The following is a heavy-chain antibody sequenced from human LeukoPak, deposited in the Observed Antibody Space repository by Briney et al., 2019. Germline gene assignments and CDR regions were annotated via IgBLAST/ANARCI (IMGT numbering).Heavy chain of an antibody. CDR1: GFTISGFY. V-gene: IGHV3-66*01. CDR3: VKDSRITIFGVPFFGY. Sequence: GGSLRLSCAASGFTISGFYMTWVRQAPGKGLEWVSVINSGGGTYYADSVRGRFTISRDNSKSTLYLQMSSLRAEDTAVYYCVKDSRITIFGVPFFGYWGQGTLVTVSS. D-gene: IGHD3-3*01. CDR2: INSGGGT. J-gene: IGHJ4*02.